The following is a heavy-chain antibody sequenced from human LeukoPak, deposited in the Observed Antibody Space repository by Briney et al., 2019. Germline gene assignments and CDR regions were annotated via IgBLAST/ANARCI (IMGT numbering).Heavy chain of an antibody. D-gene: IGHD1-1*01. CDR2: NNYNGIT. CDR1: GGSISSYY. Sequence: SETLSLTCTVSGGSISSYYWSWIRQPPGKGLEWIGYNNYNGITNYNPSLKSRVTISVDTSKNQFSLKLTSVTAADTAIYYFARQGNWNLDYWGQGTLVTVSS. V-gene: IGHV4-59*08. CDR3: ARQGNWNLDY. J-gene: IGHJ4*02.